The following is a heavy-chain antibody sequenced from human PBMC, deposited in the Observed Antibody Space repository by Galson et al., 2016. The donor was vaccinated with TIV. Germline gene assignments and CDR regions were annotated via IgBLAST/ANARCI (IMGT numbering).Heavy chain of an antibody. J-gene: IGHJ3*02. Sequence: SVKVSCKASGGSFSDFGLNWVRQAPGQGLEWMGRIIPISGMTDYAKKFQDRVTIIADKSTTTAYMEVSSLRTGDTAVYFCARDLRGEDVGSNGRFYVTDAFEIWGQRTKVTVSS. CDR2: IIPISGMT. V-gene: IGHV1-69*04. CDR3: ARDLRGEDVGSNGRFYVTDAFEI. CDR1: GGSFSDFG. D-gene: IGHD3-16*01.